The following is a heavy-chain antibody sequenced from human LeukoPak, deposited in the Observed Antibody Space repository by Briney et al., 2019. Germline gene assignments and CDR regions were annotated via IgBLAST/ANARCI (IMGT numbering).Heavy chain of an antibody. CDR3: AKDSGGGSYGSQTYYTHYCMDV. V-gene: IGHV3-23*01. J-gene: IGHJ6*03. D-gene: IGHD3-10*01. CDR2: ISGNGDNA. CDR1: GFTFSDFA. Sequence: GGSLRLSCAASGFTFSDFAMSWVRQAPGKGLEWVSAISGNGDNAYYADSVKGRFTISRDNSKNTLYLQANSLSGEDTAVYYCAKDSGGGSYGSQTYYTHYCMDVWGQGTTVTVSS.